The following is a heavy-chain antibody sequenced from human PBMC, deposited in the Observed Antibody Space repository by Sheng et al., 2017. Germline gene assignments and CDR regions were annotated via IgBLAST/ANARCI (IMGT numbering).Heavy chain of an antibody. Sequence: QLQLQESGLGLVKPSETLSLTCTVSGGSISSRGYYWGWIRQPPGKGLEWIGSIHFGGTTHYSPSLKSRVAISVDTSNNQFTLKLSSVTAADTAVYYCARDSLTQGSFDAFDIWGQGTMVTVSS. D-gene: IGHD2-15*01. CDR3: ARDSLTQGSFDAFDI. CDR1: GGSISSRGYY. CDR2: IHFGGTT. J-gene: IGHJ3*02. V-gene: IGHV4-39*07.